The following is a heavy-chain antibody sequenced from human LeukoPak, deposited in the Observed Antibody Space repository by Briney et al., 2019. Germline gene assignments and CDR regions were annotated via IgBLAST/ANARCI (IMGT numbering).Heavy chain of an antibody. CDR3: AKDRSDNNTWYAGSH. D-gene: IGHD2-8*01. CDR2: ISPSSHYI. Sequence: GGSLRLSCAGSGFTFSNYSINWVRQAPGKGLEWVSSISPSSHYIYYPDSVRGRFTISRDNARNSLYLQMSSLRAEDTAVYYCAKDRSDNNTWYAGSHWGQGTLVTVSS. J-gene: IGHJ4*02. V-gene: IGHV3-21*04. CDR1: GFTFSNYS.